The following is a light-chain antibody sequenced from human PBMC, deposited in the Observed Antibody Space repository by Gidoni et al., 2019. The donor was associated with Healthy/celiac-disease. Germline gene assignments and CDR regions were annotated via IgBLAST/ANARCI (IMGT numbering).Light chain of an antibody. Sequence: EMVLTQSPATLSLSPGERATLSCRASQSVNSYLAWSQQKPGQAPRLLIYDASNRATGIPARFSGSGSGTDFTLTISSLEPEDFAVYYCQQRSNWPWTFGQGTKVEIK. CDR3: QQRSNWPWT. V-gene: IGKV3-11*01. CDR2: DAS. CDR1: QSVNSY. J-gene: IGKJ1*01.